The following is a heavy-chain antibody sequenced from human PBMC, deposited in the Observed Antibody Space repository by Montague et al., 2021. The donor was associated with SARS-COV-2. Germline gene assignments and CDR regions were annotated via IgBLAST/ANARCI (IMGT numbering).Heavy chain of an antibody. CDR1: GFTFTDYS. V-gene: IGHV3-48*02. Sequence: SLKLSCAASGFTFTDYSMNWVRQAPGRGLEWISYLHGFSPVIFYADPVKGRFTISRDNAKNSLFLQMNSLRDEDTAAYYCARDRDWAFDSWGQGTLVTVAS. CDR3: ARDRDWAFDS. D-gene: IGHD2-21*02. J-gene: IGHJ4*02. CDR2: LHGFSPVI.